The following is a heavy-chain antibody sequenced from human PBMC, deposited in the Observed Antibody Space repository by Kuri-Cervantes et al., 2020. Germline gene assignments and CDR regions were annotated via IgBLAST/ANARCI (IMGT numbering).Heavy chain of an antibody. CDR3: ARGGLGRDGYNFLY. CDR1: GFTFSSYG. J-gene: IGHJ4*02. V-gene: IGHV3-33*01. D-gene: IGHD5-24*01. CDR2: IWYDGSNK. Sequence: GGSLRLSCAASGFTFSSYGMHWVRQAPGKGLEWVAVIWYDGSNKYYADSVKGRFTISRDNSKNTLYLQMNSLRAEDTAVYYCARGGLGRDGYNFLYWGQGTLVTVSS.